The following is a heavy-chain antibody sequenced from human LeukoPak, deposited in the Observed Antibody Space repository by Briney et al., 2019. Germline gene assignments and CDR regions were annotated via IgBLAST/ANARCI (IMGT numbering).Heavy chain of an antibody. CDR3: VRDPRAGEFGYFDY. V-gene: IGHV3-21*01. J-gene: IGHJ4*02. CDR1: GFTFSSYS. Sequence: GGSLRLSCAASGFTFSSYSMNWVRQAPGKGLEWVSSISSSSSYIYYADSVKGRFTISRDNAKNSLYLQMNSLRAEDTAVYYCVRDPRAGEFGYFDYWGQGTLVTVSS. CDR2: ISSSSSYI. D-gene: IGHD3-10*01.